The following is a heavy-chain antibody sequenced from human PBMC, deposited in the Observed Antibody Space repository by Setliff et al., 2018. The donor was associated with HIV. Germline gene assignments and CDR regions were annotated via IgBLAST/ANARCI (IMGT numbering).Heavy chain of an antibody. Sequence: SETLSLTCTVSGGSITSSTYYWGWIRQPPGKGLEWIGTVHYTGNTYHNPSLKSRGTISVEVSKNQISLKLTAVTAADSAVYYCAREGDGIDFWGQGTLVTVSS. V-gene: IGHV4-39*02. CDR2: VHYTGNT. D-gene: IGHD2-21*02. J-gene: IGHJ4*02. CDR3: AREGDGIDF. CDR1: GGSITSSTYY.